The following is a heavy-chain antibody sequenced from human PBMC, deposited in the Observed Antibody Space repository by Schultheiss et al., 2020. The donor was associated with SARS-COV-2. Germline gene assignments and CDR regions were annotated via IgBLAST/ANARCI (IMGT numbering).Heavy chain of an antibody. D-gene: IGHD3-10*01. CDR2: IWYDGSNK. V-gene: IGHV3-33*08. J-gene: IGHJ6*02. CDR3: AREAEYYGSGGRGMDV. CDR1: GFTFSSYG. Sequence: GESLKISCVASGFTFSSYGMHWVRQAPGKGLEWVAVIWYDGSNKYYADSVKGRFTISRNNSKNTLYLQMNSLRAEDTAVYYCAREAEYYGSGGRGMDVWGQGTTVTVSS.